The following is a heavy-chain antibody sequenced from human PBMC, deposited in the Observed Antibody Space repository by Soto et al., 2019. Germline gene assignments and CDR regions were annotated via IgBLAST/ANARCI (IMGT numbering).Heavy chain of an antibody. V-gene: IGHV4-4*02. Sequence: QVHLQESGPGLVKPSGTLALTCDVSGGSISSDKWWTWVRQPPGKGLEWIGEISHSRSTNYSPSCKSRLSLSVDTTKTQVSLRLISVTAADTAVYYCAAIPLTTGVVSGRFDPWGQEIMVTVSS. D-gene: IGHD3-3*01. CDR1: GGSISSDKW. CDR3: AAIPLTTGVVSGRFDP. J-gene: IGHJ5*02. CDR2: ISHSRST.